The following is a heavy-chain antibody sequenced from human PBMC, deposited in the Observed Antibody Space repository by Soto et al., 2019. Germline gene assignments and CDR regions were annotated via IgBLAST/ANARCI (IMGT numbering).Heavy chain of an antibody. CDR2: INPNSGGT. D-gene: IGHD3-22*01. CDR3: ARAGPMIDAFDI. V-gene: IGHV1-2*02. CDR1: GYTFTGAY. J-gene: IGHJ3*02. Sequence: GASVKVSCKASGYTFTGAYIHWVRQAPGQGLEWMGCINPNSGGTEFAQKFQGRVIVTRDTSITTVYMEVNSLRAEDTAVYYCARAGPMIDAFDIWGQGTMVTVSS.